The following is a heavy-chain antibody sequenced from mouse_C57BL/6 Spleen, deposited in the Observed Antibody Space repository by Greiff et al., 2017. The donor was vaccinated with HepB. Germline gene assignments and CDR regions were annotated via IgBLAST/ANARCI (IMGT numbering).Heavy chain of an antibody. CDR3: ARDRREYDYDFAY. V-gene: IGHV3-6*01. Sequence: DVKLQESGPGLVKPSQSLSLTCSVTGYSITSGYYWNWIRQFPGNKLEWMGYISYDGSNNYNPSLKNRISITRDTSKNQFFLKLNSVTTEDTATYYCARDRREYDYDFAYWGQGTLVTVSA. J-gene: IGHJ3*01. D-gene: IGHD2-4*01. CDR1: GYSITSGYY. CDR2: ISYDGSN.